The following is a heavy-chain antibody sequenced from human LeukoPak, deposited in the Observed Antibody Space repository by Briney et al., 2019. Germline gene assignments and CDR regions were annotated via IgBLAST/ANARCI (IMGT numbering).Heavy chain of an antibody. J-gene: IGHJ4*02. D-gene: IGHD2-8*01. Sequence: GGSLRLSCAASGNYWMHWVRQAPGKGLVWVSRINTDGRSTSYADSVKGRFTVSRDNSKDTLYLQMNSLRADDTAVYYCARGGTDILLEPPAIPFDYWGQGALVTVSS. CDR2: INTDGRST. CDR3: ARGGTDILLEPPAIPFDY. CDR1: GNYW. V-gene: IGHV3-74*01.